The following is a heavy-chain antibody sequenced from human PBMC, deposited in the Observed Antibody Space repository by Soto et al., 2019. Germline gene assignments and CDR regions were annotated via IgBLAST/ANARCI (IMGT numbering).Heavy chain of an antibody. J-gene: IGHJ6*02. CDR3: ARVGVTDILTGYYGHYGMDV. CDR2: INAGNGNT. CDR1: GYTFTSYA. D-gene: IGHD3-9*01. V-gene: IGHV1-3*01. Sequence: ASVKFSCKASGYTFTSYAMHWVRQAPGQRLEWMGWINAGNGNTKYSQRFQGRVTITRDTSASTAYMELSSLRSEDTAVYYCARVGVTDILTGYYGHYGMDVWGQGTTVTVSS.